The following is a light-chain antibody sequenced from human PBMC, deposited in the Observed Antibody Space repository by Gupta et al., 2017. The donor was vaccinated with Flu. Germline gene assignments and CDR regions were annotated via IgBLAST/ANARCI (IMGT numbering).Light chain of an antibody. Sequence: QSVLTQPPSVSGAPGPRVTIPCTGRSSNIGAGYDVHWYQQLPGTAPKLLIYGNSNRPSGVPDRFYGSKSGTSASLAITGLQAEDEADYYCQSYDSSLSGYVFGTGTKVTVL. J-gene: IGLJ1*01. CDR3: QSYDSSLSGYV. CDR2: GNS. CDR1: SSNIGAGYD. V-gene: IGLV1-40*01.